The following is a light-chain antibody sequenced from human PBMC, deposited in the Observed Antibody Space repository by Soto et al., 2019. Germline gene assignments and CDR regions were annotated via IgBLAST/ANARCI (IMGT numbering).Light chain of an antibody. CDR1: QSVSSSY. V-gene: IGKV3-20*01. J-gene: IGKJ1*01. CDR3: QQYGSSPPWT. Sequence: EIVLTQSPGTLSLSPGERATLSCRASQSVSSSYLAWYQQKPGQAPRLLIYGASSRATGIPDRFSGSGSGTDFALTISRLEPEDVAVYYCQQYGSSPPWTF. CDR2: GAS.